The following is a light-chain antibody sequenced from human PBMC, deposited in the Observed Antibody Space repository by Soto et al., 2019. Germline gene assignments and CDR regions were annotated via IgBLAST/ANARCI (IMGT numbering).Light chain of an antibody. CDR1: QTVSTNY. CDR2: GAS. J-gene: IGKJ1*01. Sequence: EIVLRQSPGTLSLSPGERATLSCRASQTVSTNYLAWYQQKPGQAPRLLIYGASTLQSGVPSRFSGSGSGTDFTLTISCLQSEDFATYYCQQYYSYPRTFGQGTKVDIK. V-gene: IGKV3-20*01. CDR3: QQYYSYPRT.